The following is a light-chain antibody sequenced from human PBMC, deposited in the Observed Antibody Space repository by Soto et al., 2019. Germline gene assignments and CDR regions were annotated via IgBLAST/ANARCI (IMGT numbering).Light chain of an antibody. CDR2: AAS. J-gene: IGKJ2*01. V-gene: IGKV1-39*01. CDR1: QSISSY. CDR3: QQSYSTPYT. Sequence: DIQVTQSPSSLSASLGDRVTITCRASQSISSYLNWYQQKPGKAPKLLIYAASSLQSGVPSRFSGSGSGTDFTLAISSLQPEDFTTDYCQQSYSTPYTFGQGTKLEIK.